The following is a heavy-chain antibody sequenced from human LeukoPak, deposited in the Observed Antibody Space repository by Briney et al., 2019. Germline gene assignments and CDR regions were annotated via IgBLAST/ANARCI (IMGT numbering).Heavy chain of an antibody. Sequence: SETLSLTCTVSGGSITSYYWSWIRQPPGKALEWLAYINYSGSTNYNPSLKRRVTISVDTSKNHFSLKVSSVTAADTAVYYCARGESKRYSGYDYYVMDVWGQGTTVTVSS. V-gene: IGHV4-59*01. CDR2: INYSGST. CDR1: GGSITSYY. J-gene: IGHJ6*02. CDR3: ARGESKRYSGYDYYVMDV. D-gene: IGHD5-12*01.